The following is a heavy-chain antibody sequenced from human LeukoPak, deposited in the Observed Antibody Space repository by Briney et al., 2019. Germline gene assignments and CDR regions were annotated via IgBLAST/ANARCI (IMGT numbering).Heavy chain of an antibody. D-gene: IGHD3-10*01. CDR2: IYYSGST. Sequence: SETLSLTCTVSGASISGTAYYWGWVRQPPRKGLEWIGNIYYSGSTYYNPSLKSRVTISVDTSKNQFSLKLSSVTAADTAVYYCARERYYYGSGGGNYYYMDVWGKGTTVTISS. CDR1: GASISGTAYY. J-gene: IGHJ6*03. V-gene: IGHV4-39*07. CDR3: ARERYYYGSGGGNYYYMDV.